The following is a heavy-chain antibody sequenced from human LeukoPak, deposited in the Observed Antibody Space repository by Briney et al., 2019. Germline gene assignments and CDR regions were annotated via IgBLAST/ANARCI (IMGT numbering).Heavy chain of an antibody. CDR2: ISSSGSPI. Sequence: GGSLRLSCAASGFTFSSYEMNWVRQAPGKGLEWVSYISSSGSPIYYADSVKGRFTISRDNAKNSLYPQMNSLRAEDTAVYYCARVYSSSSGKTFDYWGQGTLVTVSS. J-gene: IGHJ4*02. CDR3: ARVYSSSSGKTFDY. D-gene: IGHD6-6*01. V-gene: IGHV3-48*03. CDR1: GFTFSSYE.